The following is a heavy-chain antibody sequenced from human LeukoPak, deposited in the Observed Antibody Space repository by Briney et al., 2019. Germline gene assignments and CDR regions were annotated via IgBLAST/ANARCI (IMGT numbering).Heavy chain of an antibody. CDR2: INPNSGGT. V-gene: IGHV1-2*02. CDR1: GYSLTDYY. D-gene: IGHD3-10*01. J-gene: IGHJ4*02. CDR3: ARGEYGSGSYYGGY. Sequence: GASVKVSCKTSGYSLTDYYMHWVRQAPGQGLEWMGWINPNSGGTNYAQKFQGRVTMTRDTSISTAYMELSRLRSDDTAVYYCARGEYGSGSYYGGYWGQGTLVTVSS.